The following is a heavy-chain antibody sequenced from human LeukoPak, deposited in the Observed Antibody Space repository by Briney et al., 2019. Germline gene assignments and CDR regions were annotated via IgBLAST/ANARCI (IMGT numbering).Heavy chain of an antibody. CDR2: IYHSGST. D-gene: IGHD3-10*01. V-gene: IGHV4-30-2*01. CDR3: ARGTMVRGVIRWFDP. CDR1: GGSISSGGYS. J-gene: IGHJ5*02. Sequence: SQTLSLTCAVSGGSISSGGYSWSWIRQPPGKGLEWLGYIYHSGSTYYNPSLKSRVTISVDRSKNQFSLKLSSVTAADTAVYYCARGTMVRGVIRWFDPWGQGTLVTVSS.